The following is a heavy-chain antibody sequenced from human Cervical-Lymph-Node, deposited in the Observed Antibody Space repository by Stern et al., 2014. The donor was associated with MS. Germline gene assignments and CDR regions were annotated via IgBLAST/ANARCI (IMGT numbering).Heavy chain of an antibody. Sequence: QVQLQESGPGLVKPSQTLSLTCTVSGDSITTGSYYWSWIRQPAGKGPEWIGHIYTIGYTNYKSPLRKRVTISVDTSKTQFSLTLRSVTAADTAVYYCARDAADFDWFDTWGRGTLVTVSS. CDR3: ARDAADFDWFDT. V-gene: IGHV4-61*02. CDR2: IYTIGYT. CDR1: GDSITTGSYY. J-gene: IGHJ5*02.